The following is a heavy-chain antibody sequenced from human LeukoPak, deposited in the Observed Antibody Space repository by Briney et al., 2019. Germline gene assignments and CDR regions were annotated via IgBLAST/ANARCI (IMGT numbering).Heavy chain of an antibody. CDR1: GGSISSYY. CDR3: ARGGWLQRIYYFDY. Sequence: SETLSLTCTVSGGSISSYYWSWIRQPPGKGLEWIGYIYYSGSANYNPSLKSRVTISVDTSKNQFSLKLSSVTAADTAVYYCARGGWLQRIYYFDYWGQGTLVTVSS. V-gene: IGHV4-59*01. CDR2: IYYSGSA. J-gene: IGHJ4*02. D-gene: IGHD5-24*01.